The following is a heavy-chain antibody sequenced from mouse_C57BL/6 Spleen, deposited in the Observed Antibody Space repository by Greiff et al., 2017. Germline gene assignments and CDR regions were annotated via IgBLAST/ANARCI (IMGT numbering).Heavy chain of an antibody. D-gene: IGHD3-2*01. V-gene: IGHV1-69*01. Sequence: LQQPGAELVMPGASVKLSCKASGYTFTSYWMHWVKQRPGQGLEWIGEIDPSDSYTNYNQKVKGKSTLTVDKASSTAYMQLSSLTSEDSAVYYCARDSNFDYWGQGTTLTVSS. J-gene: IGHJ2*01. CDR1: GYTFTSYW. CDR2: IDPSDSYT. CDR3: ARDSNFDY.